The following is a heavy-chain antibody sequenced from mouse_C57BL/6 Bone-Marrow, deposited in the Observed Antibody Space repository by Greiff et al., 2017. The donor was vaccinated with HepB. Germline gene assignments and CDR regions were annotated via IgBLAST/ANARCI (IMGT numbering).Heavy chain of an antibody. CDR3: TRERVVTPMDY. CDR2: ISSGGDYI. J-gene: IGHJ4*01. CDR1: GFTFSSYA. D-gene: IGHD2-2*01. V-gene: IGHV5-9-1*02. Sequence: DVMLVESGEGLVKPGGSLKLSCAASGFTFSSYAMSWVRQTPEKRLEWVAYISSGGDYIYYADTVKGRFTISRDNARNTLYLQMSSLKSEDTAMYYCTRERVVTPMDYWGQGTSVTVSS.